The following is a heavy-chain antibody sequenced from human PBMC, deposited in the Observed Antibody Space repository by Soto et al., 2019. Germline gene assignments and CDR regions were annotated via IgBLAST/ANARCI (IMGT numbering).Heavy chain of an antibody. Sequence: PGESLKISCKASGYSFNSYWIGWVRQMPGKGLDWMGIVYLDDSDTRYSPSFQGQVTTSGDKSISTAYLQWSSLKASDTAMYFCASRRRTTDAFDIWGQGTMVTVSS. CDR3: ASRRRTTDAFDI. CDR2: VYLDDSDT. J-gene: IGHJ3*02. V-gene: IGHV5-51*01. D-gene: IGHD1-1*01. CDR1: GYSFNSYW.